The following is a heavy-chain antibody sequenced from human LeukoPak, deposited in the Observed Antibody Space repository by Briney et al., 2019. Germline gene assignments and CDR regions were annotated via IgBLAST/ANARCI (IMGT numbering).Heavy chain of an antibody. J-gene: IGHJ3*02. CDR2: ISSSSSTI. CDR3: AAVSYLAFDI. V-gene: IGHV3-48*04. Sequence: PGGSLRLSCAASGFTVSSNYMSWVRQAPGKGLEWVSYISSSSSTIYYADSVKGRFTISRDNAKNSAYLQINSLRVEDTAVYYCAAVSYLAFDIWGQGTMVTVSS. CDR1: GFTVSSNY. D-gene: IGHD2-21*01.